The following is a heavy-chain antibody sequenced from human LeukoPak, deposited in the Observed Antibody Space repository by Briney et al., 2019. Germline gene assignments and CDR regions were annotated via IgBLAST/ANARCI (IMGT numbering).Heavy chain of an antibody. J-gene: IGHJ4*02. D-gene: IGHD3-22*01. CDR2: ISYDGSNK. CDR1: GFTFSSYA. V-gene: IGHV3-30*04. Sequence: GRSLRLSCAASGFTFSSYAMHWVRQAPGKGLEWVAVISYDGSNKYYADSVKGRFTISRDNSKNTLYLQMNSLRAEDTAVYYCAKDLDDSSGYYVTGVDYWGQGTLVTVSS. CDR3: AKDLDDSSGYYVTGVDY.